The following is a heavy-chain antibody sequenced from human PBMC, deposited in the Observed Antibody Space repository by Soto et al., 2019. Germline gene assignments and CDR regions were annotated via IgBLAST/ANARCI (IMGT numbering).Heavy chain of an antibody. V-gene: IGHV4-34*01. D-gene: IGHD3-9*01. Sequence: LSLTCAVYGGSFSGYYWSWIRQPPGKGLEWIGEINHSGSTNYNQSLKSRVTISVDTSKNQFSLKLSSVTAADTAVYYCARGRDILTGYYPTYYYYYGMDVWGQGTTVTVSS. CDR3: ARGRDILTGYYPTYYYYYGMDV. CDR1: GGSFSGYY. CDR2: INHSGST. J-gene: IGHJ6*02.